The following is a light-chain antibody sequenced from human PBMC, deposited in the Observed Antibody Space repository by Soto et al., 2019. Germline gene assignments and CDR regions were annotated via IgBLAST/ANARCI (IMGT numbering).Light chain of an antibody. Sequence: EIVLTQSACTLSWSPGQRATLSCRASQSVRGNNLAWYQQKHGQAPRLVINGASTRATGVPARFSGWGYGTEFNLTITRLEPEDFAVFYCQQYGSSEIIFGQGTRLEIK. CDR3: QQYGSSEII. CDR2: GAS. CDR1: QSVRGNN. J-gene: IGKJ5*01. V-gene: IGKV3-20*01.